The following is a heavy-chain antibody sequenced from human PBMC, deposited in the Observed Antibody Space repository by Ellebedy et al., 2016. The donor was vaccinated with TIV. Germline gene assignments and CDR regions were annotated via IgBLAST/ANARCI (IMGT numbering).Heavy chain of an antibody. V-gene: IGHV1-18*01. Sequence: AASVKDSCKASGYSFTSYGISWARQTPGQGLEWMGWLGANNGNTKYPQTPQGRVTMTTDTSTSTASMELRSLRSDDTDVYYSARDGRYYDILTGYYRFWGQGTLVTVSS. CDR3: ARDGRYYDILTGYYRF. CDR2: LGANNGNT. J-gene: IGHJ4*02. D-gene: IGHD3-9*01. CDR1: GYSFTSYG.